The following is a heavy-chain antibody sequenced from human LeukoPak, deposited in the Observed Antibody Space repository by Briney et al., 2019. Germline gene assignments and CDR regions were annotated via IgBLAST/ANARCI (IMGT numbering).Heavy chain of an antibody. CDR1: GGTFSSYA. CDR3: AKVMKGSERLTMVRGVIIKTAGLYYMDV. Sequence: SVKVSCKASGGTFSSYAISWVRQAPGQGLEWVGRIIPIFGTANYAQKFQARVTITTDESTSTAYMELSSLRSEDTAVYYCAKVMKGSERLTMVRGVIIKTAGLYYMDVWRKGTTVTVSS. D-gene: IGHD3-10*01. V-gene: IGHV1-69*05. J-gene: IGHJ6*03. CDR2: IIPIFGTA.